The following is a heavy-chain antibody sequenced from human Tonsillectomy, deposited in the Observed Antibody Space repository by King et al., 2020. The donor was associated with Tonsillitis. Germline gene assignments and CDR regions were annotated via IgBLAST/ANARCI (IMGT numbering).Heavy chain of an antibody. D-gene: IGHD3-10*01. CDR3: ARAKYYSGDFRT. J-gene: IGHJ5*02. V-gene: IGHV4-59*13. CDR1: GTSIDSYY. Sequence: QLQESGPGLVKPSETLSLTCSVTGTSIDSYYWNWVRQAPGKGLEWIGNVYYTGSTTYNPSLQSRITISVNESKKQVSLTLTSVTPADTAVYYCARAKYYSGDFRTWGQGILVTVSS. CDR2: VYYTGST.